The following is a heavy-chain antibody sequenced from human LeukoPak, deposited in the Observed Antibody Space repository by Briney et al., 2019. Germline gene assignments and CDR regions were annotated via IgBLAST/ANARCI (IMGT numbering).Heavy chain of an antibody. CDR2: ISGSGGST. D-gene: IGHD6-13*01. V-gene: IGHV3-23*01. CDR3: AKDLGSSSWYHFDY. J-gene: IGHJ4*02. Sequence: PGGSLRLSCAASGFTVSSNYMSWVRQAPGKGLEWVSAISGSGGSTYYADSVKGRFTISRDNSKNTLYLQMNSLRAEDTAVYYCAKDLGSSSWYHFDYWGQGTLVTVSS. CDR1: GFTVSSNY.